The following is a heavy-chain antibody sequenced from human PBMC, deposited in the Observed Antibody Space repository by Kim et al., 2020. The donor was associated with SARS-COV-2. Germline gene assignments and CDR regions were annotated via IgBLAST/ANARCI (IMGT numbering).Heavy chain of an antibody. CDR3: AKGSPSIAARPSGDYFDY. Sequence: GGSLRLSCAASGSRVRSYAMSWVRQAPGKGLEWVSAISGSGGSTYYADAVKGRFTISRDNSKNTLYLQMNSLRAEDTAVYYCAKGSPSIAARPSGDYFDYWGQGTLVTVSS. CDR2: ISGSGGST. J-gene: IGHJ4*02. D-gene: IGHD6-6*01. CDR1: GSRVRSYA. V-gene: IGHV3-23*01.